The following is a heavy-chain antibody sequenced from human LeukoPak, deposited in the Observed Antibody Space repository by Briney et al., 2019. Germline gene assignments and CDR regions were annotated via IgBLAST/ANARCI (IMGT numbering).Heavy chain of an antibody. D-gene: IGHD1-26*01. V-gene: IGHV3-72*01. CDR3: ARAHRSGSYFDY. CDR2: IRDKTKSYNT. Sequence: GGSLRLSCAASGFTVSDDYVDWVRQAPGKGLEWVGRIRDKTKSYNTDYAASVKGRFTISRDDSKNSLDLQMNSLKIEVTAVYYCARAHRSGSYFDYWGQGTLVTVSS. CDR1: GFTVSDDY. J-gene: IGHJ4*02.